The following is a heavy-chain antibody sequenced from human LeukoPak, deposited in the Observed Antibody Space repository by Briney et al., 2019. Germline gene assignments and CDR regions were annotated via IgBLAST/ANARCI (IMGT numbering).Heavy chain of an antibody. CDR3: ARDSSGYYDY. V-gene: IGHV4-39*07. CDR1: GGSISSSSYY. D-gene: IGHD3-22*01. Sequence: SETLSLTCTVSGGSISSSSYYWGWIRQPPGKGLEWIGSIYYSGSTYYNPSLKSRVTISVDTSKNQFSLKLSSVTAADTAVYYCARDSSGYYDYWGQGTLVTVSS. J-gene: IGHJ4*02. CDR2: IYYSGST.